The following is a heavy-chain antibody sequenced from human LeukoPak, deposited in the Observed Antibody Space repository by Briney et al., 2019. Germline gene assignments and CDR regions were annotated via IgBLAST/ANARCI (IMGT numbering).Heavy chain of an antibody. D-gene: IGHD3-10*01. J-gene: IGHJ4*02. CDR1: GFTFSDYW. Sequence: GGSLRLSCAASGFTFSDYWMHWVRQAPGKGLEWVSYISSSSSTIYYADSVKGRFTISRDNAKNSLYLQMNSLRAEDTAVYYCARDTDLYEVRGVAIDYWGQGTLVTVSS. CDR3: ARDTDLYEVRGVAIDY. V-gene: IGHV3-48*04. CDR2: ISSSSSTI.